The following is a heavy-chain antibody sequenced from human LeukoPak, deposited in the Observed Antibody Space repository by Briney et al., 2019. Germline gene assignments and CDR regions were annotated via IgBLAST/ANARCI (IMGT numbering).Heavy chain of an antibody. D-gene: IGHD3-22*01. CDR2: ISSSSSYM. J-gene: IGHJ3*02. Sequence: PGGSLRLSCAASGFTFSSYSMNWVRQAPGKGLEWVSSISSSSSYMYYADSVKGRFTISRDNAKNSLYLQMNSLRAEDTAVYYCASYYYDSSGYYYPAAFDIWGQGTMVTVSS. CDR3: ASYYYDSSGYYYPAAFDI. CDR1: GFTFSSYS. V-gene: IGHV3-21*01.